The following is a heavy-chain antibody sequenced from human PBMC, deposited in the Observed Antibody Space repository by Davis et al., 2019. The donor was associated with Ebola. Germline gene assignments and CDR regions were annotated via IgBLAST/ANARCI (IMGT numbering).Heavy chain of an antibody. J-gene: IGHJ2*01. CDR2: IRSHGKSE. V-gene: IGHV3-33*01. CDR3: ARGADTTVRYWYFDL. Sequence: GESLKISCSASGFALCHYGMHWVRQAPGKGLEWVADIRSHGKSEYYADSVKGRFTVSRDISKNTVYLQMSSLRAEDTAVYYCARGADTTVRYWYFDLWGRGTLVTVSS. D-gene: IGHD2/OR15-2a*01. CDR1: GFALCHYG.